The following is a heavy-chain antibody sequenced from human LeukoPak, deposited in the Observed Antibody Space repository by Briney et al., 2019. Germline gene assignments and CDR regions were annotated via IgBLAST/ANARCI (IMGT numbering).Heavy chain of an antibody. D-gene: IGHD1-26*01. CDR1: GDIYNSYS. CDR2: SIPMFGSA. CDR3: ARVGRSRGSLPNSYYYMDV. V-gene: IGHV1-69*05. J-gene: IGHJ6*03. Sequence: SVKVSCTASGDIYNSYSVSWVRQAPGQGLEWMGGSIPMFGSANYAQKFQGRVTITTDQSTTIVYMELSSLSSEDTAVYYCARVGRSRGSLPNSYYYMDVWGKGTTVTVSS.